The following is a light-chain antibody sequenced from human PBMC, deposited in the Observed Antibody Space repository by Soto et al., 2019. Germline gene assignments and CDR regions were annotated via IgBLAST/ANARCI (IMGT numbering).Light chain of an antibody. CDR2: KAS. V-gene: IGKV1-5*03. Sequence: DIQLTQSPSTLVASVGGSVTITCRASQSISSWLAWYQQKPGKAPKLLIYKASSLESGVPSRFSGSGSGTEFTLTISSLQPDDFATYYCQQYNSYSETFGQGTKVDIK. J-gene: IGKJ1*01. CDR1: QSISSW. CDR3: QQYNSYSET.